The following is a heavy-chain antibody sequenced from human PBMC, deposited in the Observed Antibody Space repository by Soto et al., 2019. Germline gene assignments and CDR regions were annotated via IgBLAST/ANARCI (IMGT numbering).Heavy chain of an antibody. CDR1: GFTVSSNY. D-gene: IGHD6-19*01. J-gene: IGHJ4*02. CDR3: ARDARGIAVARGYFDY. CDR2: IYSGGST. V-gene: IGHV3-66*01. Sequence: EVQLVESGGGLVQPGGSLRLSCAASGFTVSSNYMSWVRQAPGKGLEWVSVIYSGGSTYYADSVKGRFTISRDNSKNTLYLQMNSLRAEDTAVYYCARDARGIAVARGYFDYWGQGTLVTVSS.